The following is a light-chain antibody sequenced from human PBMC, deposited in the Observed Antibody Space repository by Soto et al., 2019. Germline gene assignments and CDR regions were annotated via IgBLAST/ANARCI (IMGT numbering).Light chain of an antibody. CDR2: GAS. J-gene: IGKJ2*01. CDR1: QSVASN. Sequence: EIVMTQSPASLSVSPGDGATLSCRASQSVASNVAWYQQRPGQGPRLLIHGASTRDVGVPARCSGSGTGTDFALTISTRQSKDFAVYYGQQYHNWPPQYTFGQRTKLQIK. V-gene: IGKV3-15*01. CDR3: QQYHNWPPQYT.